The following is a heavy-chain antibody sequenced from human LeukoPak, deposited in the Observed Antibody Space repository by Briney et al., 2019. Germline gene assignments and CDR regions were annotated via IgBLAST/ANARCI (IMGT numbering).Heavy chain of an antibody. CDR1: GFTFSSYS. V-gene: IGHV3-21*01. D-gene: IGHD5-12*01. CDR3: ARDQGGYDPLDY. CDR2: IYSSSTYI. Sequence: GGSLRLSCAASGFTFSSYSTNWVRQAPGKGLEWVSSIYSSSTYIYYADSVKGRFTISRDNAKNSLYLQMNSLRAEDTAVYYCARDQGGYDPLDYWGQGTLVTVSS. J-gene: IGHJ4*02.